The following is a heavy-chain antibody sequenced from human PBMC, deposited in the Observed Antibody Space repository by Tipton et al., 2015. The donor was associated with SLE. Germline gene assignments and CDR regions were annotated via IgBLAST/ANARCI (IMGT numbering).Heavy chain of an antibody. D-gene: IGHD3-22*01. CDR3: ARGLNYYDSSGYSQFDY. CDR1: GGSISSYY. CDR2: IYYSGST. J-gene: IGHJ4*02. V-gene: IGHV4-59*01. Sequence: TLSLTCTVSGGSISSYYWSWIRQPPGKGLEWIGYIYYSGSTNYNPSLKSRVTISVDTSKNQFSLKLSSVTAADTAVYYCARGLNYYDSSGYSQFDYWGQGTLVTASS.